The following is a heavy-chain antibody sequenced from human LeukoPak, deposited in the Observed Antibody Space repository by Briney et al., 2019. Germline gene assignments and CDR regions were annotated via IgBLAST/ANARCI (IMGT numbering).Heavy chain of an antibody. D-gene: IGHD1-14*01. CDR1: GGSISSSSYY. Sequence: SETLSLTCTVSGGSISSSSYYWGWIRQPPGKGLEWIGSIYYSGSTYYNPSLESRVTMSVDTSKNQFSLKLNSVTAADTAVYYCARNRPSFDIWGQGTMVTVSS. CDR2: IYYSGST. J-gene: IGHJ3*02. CDR3: ARNRPSFDI. V-gene: IGHV4-39*07.